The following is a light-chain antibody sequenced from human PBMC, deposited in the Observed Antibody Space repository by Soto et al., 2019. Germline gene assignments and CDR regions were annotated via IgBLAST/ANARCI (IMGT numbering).Light chain of an antibody. J-gene: IGLJ2*01. V-gene: IGLV1-40*01. CDR2: GNS. CDR1: SSNIGAGYD. CDR3: QSYDSSLSRV. Sequence: QSLLTQPPSVSGAPGQRVTISCTGSSSNIGAGYDVHWYKQLPGTAPKLLIYGNSNRPSGVPDRFSGSKSGTSASLAITGLQAEDEADYYCQSYDSSLSRVFGGGTQLTVL.